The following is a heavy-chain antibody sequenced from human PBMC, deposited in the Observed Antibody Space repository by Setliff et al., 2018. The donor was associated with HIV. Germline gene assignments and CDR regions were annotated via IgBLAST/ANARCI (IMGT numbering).Heavy chain of an antibody. J-gene: IGHJ4*02. D-gene: IGHD1-20*01. V-gene: IGHV3-30*02. Sequence: GGSLRLSCAASGFTFSTYGMHWGRQAPGKGLEWVAFIRYDGSNKYHADSVKGRFTISRDNSKYKLYLQMNSLRAEETAVYYCARYNWNPLGYRFDYWGQGTLVTVSS. CDR1: GFTFSTYG. CDR2: IRYDGSNK. CDR3: ARYNWNPLGYRFDY.